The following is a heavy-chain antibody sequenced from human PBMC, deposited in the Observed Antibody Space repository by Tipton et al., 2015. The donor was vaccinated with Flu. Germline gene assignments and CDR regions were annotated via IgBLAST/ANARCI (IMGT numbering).Heavy chain of an antibody. J-gene: IGHJ6*02. D-gene: IGHD3-10*01. V-gene: IGHV4-4*07. CDR2: MYTSGST. CDR1: GGSIRSYY. Sequence: LRLSCTVSGGSIRSYYWSWIRQPAGKGLEWIGRMYTSGSTNDNPSLKSRVTMSLDTSKSQFSLKLTSVTAADTAVYYCAREMYGSGSWGGYYYYGMDVWGQGTAVTVSS. CDR3: AREMYGSGSWGGYYYYGMDV.